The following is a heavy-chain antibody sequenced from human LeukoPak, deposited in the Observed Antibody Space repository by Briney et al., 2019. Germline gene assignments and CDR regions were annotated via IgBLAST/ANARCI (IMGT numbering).Heavy chain of an antibody. CDR1: GFTFSNYW. J-gene: IGHJ4*02. V-gene: IGHV3-74*01. D-gene: IGHD3-22*01. Sequence: GGSLRLSCAASGFTFSNYWMNWVRQAPGKGLVWVSRIKSDGTGTTYADSVKGRFTISRDNAKNTLYLQMNSLRAEDTAVYYCAKDRYYDSSGYYYRYFDYWGQGTLVTVSS. CDR3: AKDRYYDSSGYYYRYFDY. CDR2: IKSDGTGT.